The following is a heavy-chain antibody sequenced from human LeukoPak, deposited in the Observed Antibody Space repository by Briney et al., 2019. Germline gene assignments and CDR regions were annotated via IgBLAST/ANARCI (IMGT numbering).Heavy chain of an antibody. CDR3: AREGYGRSTGGWFDP. CDR2: VYYSGST. CDR1: GGSISSYY. V-gene: IGHV4-59*12. D-gene: IGHD4-17*01. Sequence: SETLSLTCTVSGGSISSYYWSWIRQPPGKGLEWIGYVYYSGSTNYNPSLKSRVTISVDTSKNQFSLKLSSVTAADTAVYYCAREGYGRSTGGWFDPWGQGTLVTVSS. J-gene: IGHJ5*02.